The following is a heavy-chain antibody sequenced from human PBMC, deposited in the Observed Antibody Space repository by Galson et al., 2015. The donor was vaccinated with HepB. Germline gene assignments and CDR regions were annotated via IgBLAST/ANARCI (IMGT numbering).Heavy chain of an antibody. CDR2: IRSNIDGGTS. D-gene: IGHD2-21*01. J-gene: IGHJ4*02. CDR3: TTSPYSFVDY. V-gene: IGHV3-15*05. CDR1: GFTFDSAW. Sequence: SLRLSCAASGFTFDSAWMHWVRQAPGKGLEWVGRIRSNIDGGTSDDAAPVKGSITRSRADSNLTVFLEMKSLKIEDSAVYYCTTSPYSFVDYWGQGTVVTVSS.